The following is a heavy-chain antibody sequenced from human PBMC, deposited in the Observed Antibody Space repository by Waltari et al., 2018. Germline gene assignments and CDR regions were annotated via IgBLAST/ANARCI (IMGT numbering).Heavy chain of an antibody. V-gene: IGHV3-21*01. Sequence: APGKGLEWVSSISSSSSYIYYADSVKGRFTISRDNAKNSLYLQMNSLRAEDTAVYYCARVTYYYDSSGYYYWGQGTLVTVSS. D-gene: IGHD3-22*01. J-gene: IGHJ4*02. CDR3: ARVTYYYDSSGYYY. CDR2: ISSSSSYI.